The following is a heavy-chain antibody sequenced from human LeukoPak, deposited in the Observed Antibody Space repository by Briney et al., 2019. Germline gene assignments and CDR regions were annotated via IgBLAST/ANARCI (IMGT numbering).Heavy chain of an antibody. CDR3: ARSLSSGYYFPFDY. D-gene: IGHD3-22*01. CDR1: GGSISSYY. J-gene: IGHJ4*02. CDR2: IYYSGST. Sequence: PSEILSLTCTVSGGSISSYYWSWIRQPPGKGLEWTGYIYYSGSTNYNPSLKSRVTISVDTSKNQFSLKLSSVTAADTAVYYCARSLSSGYYFPFDYWGQGTLVTVSS. V-gene: IGHV4-59*01.